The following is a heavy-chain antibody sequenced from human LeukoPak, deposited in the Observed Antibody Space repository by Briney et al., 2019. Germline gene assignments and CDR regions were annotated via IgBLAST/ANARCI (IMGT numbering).Heavy chain of an antibody. CDR3: ARDHQRLLWFGELLGAFDI. Sequence: ATVKVFCKASGYTYTSQGISWVRQARGQGLEWMGWIHAYNGNTDYAQKLQGRVTMTTDTSTSTAYMELRSLRSDDTAVYYCARDHQRLLWFGELLGAFDIWGQGTMVTVSS. D-gene: IGHD3-10*01. CDR2: IHAYNGNT. V-gene: IGHV1-18*01. J-gene: IGHJ3*02. CDR1: GYTYTSQG.